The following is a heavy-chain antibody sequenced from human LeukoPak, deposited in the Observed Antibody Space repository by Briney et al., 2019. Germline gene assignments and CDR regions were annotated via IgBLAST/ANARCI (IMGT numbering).Heavy chain of an antibody. V-gene: IGHV3-23*01. Sequence: GGSLRLSCAASGFTFSSYAMTWVRQAPGKGLEWVSTISGSGDNTYYADSVKGRFTISRDNSKNTLHLQMNSLRADDTAIYYCAKDRTYYADFANDYWGQGTLVTVSS. D-gene: IGHD4-17*01. CDR3: AKDRTYYADFANDY. J-gene: IGHJ4*02. CDR2: ISGSGDNT. CDR1: GFTFSSYA.